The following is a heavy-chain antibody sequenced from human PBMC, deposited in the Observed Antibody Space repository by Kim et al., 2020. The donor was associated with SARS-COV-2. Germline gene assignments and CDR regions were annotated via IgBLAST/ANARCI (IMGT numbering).Heavy chain of an antibody. CDR1: GFTFSSYA. J-gene: IGHJ4*02. Sequence: GGSLRLSCAASGFTFSSYAISWVRQAPGKGLEWVASTSGTGDRTYYADSVRGRFTVSRDISKKTLYVQMNSLRVEDTAVYYCAKDVLLSAATPEHFDCWGQGTLVTVSS. D-gene: IGHD2-15*01. V-gene: IGHV3-23*01. CDR3: AKDVLLSAATPEHFDC. CDR2: TSGTGDRT.